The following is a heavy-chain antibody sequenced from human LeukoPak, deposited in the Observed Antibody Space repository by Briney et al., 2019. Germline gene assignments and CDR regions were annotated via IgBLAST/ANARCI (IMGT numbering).Heavy chain of an antibody. CDR2: INYSGST. J-gene: IGHJ4*02. CDR3: AGVPTSDYFDC. Sequence: PSETLSLTRTVSGGSITTSNYYWGWIRQPPGKGLEWIGIINYSGSTYYNPSLKSRVTMSVDTSKNQFSLKLNSVTAADTAVYYCAGVPTSDYFDCWGQGTLVTVSS. V-gene: IGHV4-39*07. CDR1: GGSITTSNYY.